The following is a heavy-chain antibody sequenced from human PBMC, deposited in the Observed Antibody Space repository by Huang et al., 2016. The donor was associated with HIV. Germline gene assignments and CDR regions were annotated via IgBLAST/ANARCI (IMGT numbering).Heavy chain of an antibody. Sequence: QVHLVQSGVDVKKPGASVKVSCKASDYTFTKYGVSWVRQAPGQGLEWMGWINTDKGNTNYAQKFQGRGTMNTDKSTKTAYMELGSLRYDDTAVYYCARDRVPAVRYYYGMDVWGQGTTVTVTS. D-gene: IGHD3-16*02. CDR3: ARDRVPAVRYYYGMDV. CDR1: DYTFTKYG. CDR2: INTDKGNT. J-gene: IGHJ6*02. V-gene: IGHV1-18*04.